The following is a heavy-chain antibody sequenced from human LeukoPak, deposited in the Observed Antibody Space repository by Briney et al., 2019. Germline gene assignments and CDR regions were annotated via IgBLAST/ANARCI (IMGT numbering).Heavy chain of an antibody. CDR2: IKPSGGNT. Sequence: AASVKVSCKTSGYSFTSYNLHWVRQAPGQRLEWMGIIKPSGGNTNYAQKFQGRVTMTRDTSTSTAYMELRSLRSDDTAVYYCARAEYSGSYSGYWGQGTLVTVSS. CDR3: ARAEYSGSYSGY. CDR1: GYSFTSYN. D-gene: IGHD1-26*01. V-gene: IGHV1-46*01. J-gene: IGHJ4*02.